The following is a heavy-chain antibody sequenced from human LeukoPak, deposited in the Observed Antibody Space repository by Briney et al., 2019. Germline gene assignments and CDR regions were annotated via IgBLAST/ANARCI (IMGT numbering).Heavy chain of an antibody. J-gene: IGHJ4*02. D-gene: IGHD2-2*01. Sequence: GGSLRLSCSTSGFTFSSYGMHWVRQAPGKGLEWVAVLSYDGNYKYYADSVKGRFAISRDNSENTLYLQMNSLRAEDTAVYYCARYAEYAVSTPCYWGQGTLVTVSA. CDR3: ARYAEYAVSTPCY. V-gene: IGHV3-30*03. CDR1: GFTFSSYG. CDR2: LSYDGNYK.